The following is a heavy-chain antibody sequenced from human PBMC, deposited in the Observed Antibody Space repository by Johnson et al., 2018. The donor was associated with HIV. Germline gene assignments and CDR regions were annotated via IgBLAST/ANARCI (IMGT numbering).Heavy chain of an antibody. J-gene: IGHJ3*02. V-gene: IGHV3-66*02. Sequence: VQLVESGGGVVQPGRSLRLSCAASGFTVSSNYMSWVRQAPGQGLEWVSVIYSDGTTYYADSVKGRFTISRDNSKNTLYLQMNSLRAEDTAVYYCASYCSGGSCYRRSPSDAFDIGGQGTMVTVSS. D-gene: IGHD2-15*01. CDR2: IYSDGTT. CDR3: ASYCSGGSCYRRSPSDAFDI. CDR1: GFTVSSNY.